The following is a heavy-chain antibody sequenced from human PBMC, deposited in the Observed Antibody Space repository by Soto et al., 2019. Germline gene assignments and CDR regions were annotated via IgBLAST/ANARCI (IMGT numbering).Heavy chain of an antibody. Sequence: AGSLRLSFVASGFTFSSYSMNWVRQAPGKGLEWVSYISSSGNTMYYVDSVKGRFTSSRDNAKNSLYLQMNSLRDEDTDVYYCARAGGYFYYWGQGTLVTVSS. CDR1: GFTFSSYS. CDR3: ARAGGYFYY. V-gene: IGHV3-48*02. J-gene: IGHJ4*02. CDR2: ISSSGNTM. D-gene: IGHD3-16*01.